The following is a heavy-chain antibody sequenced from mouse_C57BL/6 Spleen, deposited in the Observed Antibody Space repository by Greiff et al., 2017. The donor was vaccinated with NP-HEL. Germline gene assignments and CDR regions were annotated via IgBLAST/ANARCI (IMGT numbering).Heavy chain of an antibody. CDR2: INPSNGGT. CDR1: GYTFTSYW. CDR3: ARWSRTTVVVGDY. D-gene: IGHD1-1*01. J-gene: IGHJ2*01. Sequence: QVQLQQPGTELVKPGASVKLSCKASGYTFTSYWMHWVKQRPGQGLEWIGNINPSNGGTNYNEKFKSKATLTVDKSSSTAYMQLSSRTSEDSAVYECARWSRTTVVVGDYWGQGTTLTVSS. V-gene: IGHV1-53*01.